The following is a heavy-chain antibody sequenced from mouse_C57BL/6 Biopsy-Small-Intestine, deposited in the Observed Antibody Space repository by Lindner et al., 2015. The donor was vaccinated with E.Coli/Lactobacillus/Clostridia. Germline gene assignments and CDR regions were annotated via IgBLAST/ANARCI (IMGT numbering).Heavy chain of an antibody. D-gene: IGHD2-4*01. J-gene: IGHJ1*01. CDR1: GYTFTNFG. CDR2: IYPTNENT. Sequence: VQLQESGAELARPGASVQLSCKTSGYTFTNFGISWVRQRTGQGLEWIGEIYPTNENTFYNENFKGRATLSADTSSSTAYMQLSSLTSEDSAVYFCASRGINYWYSVSGAQGPRSPSPQ. V-gene: IGHV1-81*01. CDR3: ASRGINYWYSVS.